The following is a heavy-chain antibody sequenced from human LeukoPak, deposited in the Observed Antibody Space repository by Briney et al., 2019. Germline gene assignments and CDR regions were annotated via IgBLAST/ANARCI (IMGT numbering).Heavy chain of an antibody. CDR2: VRFDGGEK. J-gene: IGHJ4*02. CDR1: GFIFSSFG. Sequence: GGSLSLSCAASGFIFSSFGIHWVRQTPGKGLEWVASVRFDGGEKYYADSVKGRFTVSKDNSKNTLYLQINSLRPEDTAVHYCAKGGARDVWYFAYWGLGVLVTVSS. V-gene: IGHV3-30*02. D-gene: IGHD2-8*01. CDR3: AKGGARDVWYFAY.